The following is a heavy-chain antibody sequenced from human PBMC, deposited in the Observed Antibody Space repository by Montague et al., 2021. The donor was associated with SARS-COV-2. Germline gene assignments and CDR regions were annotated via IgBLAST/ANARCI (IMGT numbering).Heavy chain of an antibody. D-gene: IGHD3-16*01. J-gene: IGHJ2*01. V-gene: IGHV3-23*01. CDR2: IFGSGAGT. CDR3: AKNGGSGSLVHWYFDL. CDR1: GFPFNTYT. Sequence: SLRLSCAASGFPFNTYTMNWVRQPPGKGLEWVSAIFGSGAGTYYADSVQGRVTISRDNSKNTLYLQLHSLRADDTAVYYCAKNGGSGSLVHWYFDLWGRGTPVAVSS.